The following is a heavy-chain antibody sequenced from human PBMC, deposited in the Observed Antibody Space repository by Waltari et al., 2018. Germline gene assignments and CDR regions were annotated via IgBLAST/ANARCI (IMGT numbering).Heavy chain of an antibody. CDR2: IYYSGRT. J-gene: IGHJ4*02. D-gene: IGHD6-19*01. CDR3: ARLGGDSSGWPFDY. CDR1: GGSISSSSYY. V-gene: IGHV4-39*01. Sequence: QLQLQESGPGLVKPSETLSLTCTVSGGSISSSSYYWGWIRQPPGKGLEWIGSIYYSGRTYYTPSLKSRVTISVDTSKNQFSLKLSSVTAADTAVYYCARLGGDSSGWPFDYWGQGTLVTVSS.